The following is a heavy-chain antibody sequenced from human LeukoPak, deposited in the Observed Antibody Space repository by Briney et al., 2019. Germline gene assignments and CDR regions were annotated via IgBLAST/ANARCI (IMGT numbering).Heavy chain of an antibody. CDR1: GGTFSSYA. CDR3: ARLYYYDSSGYKAPYYYYYGMDV. D-gene: IGHD3-22*01. CDR2: IIPILGIA. Sequence: WASVKVSCKASGGTFSSYAISWVRQAPGQGVEWMGRIIPILGIANYAQKFQGRVTITADKSTSTAYMELSSLRSEDTAVYYCARLYYYDSSGYKAPYYYYYGMDVWGQGTTVTVSS. V-gene: IGHV1-69*04. J-gene: IGHJ6*02.